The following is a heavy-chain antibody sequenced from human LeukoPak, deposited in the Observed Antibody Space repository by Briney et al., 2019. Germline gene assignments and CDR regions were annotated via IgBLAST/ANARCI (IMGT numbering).Heavy chain of an antibody. Sequence: GGSLRLSCAASGFSFSSYAMHWVRQAPGKGLEWVTFIQHDGSTIFYADSVNGRFTISRDNSQDTLFLQMSDLRVEDTAVYYCAKGLNRQRPFKSWGQGTLVTVSS. J-gene: IGHJ5*02. CDR3: AKGLNRQRPFKS. D-gene: IGHD3-16*01. CDR1: GFSFSSYA. V-gene: IGHV3-30*02. CDR2: IQHDGSTI.